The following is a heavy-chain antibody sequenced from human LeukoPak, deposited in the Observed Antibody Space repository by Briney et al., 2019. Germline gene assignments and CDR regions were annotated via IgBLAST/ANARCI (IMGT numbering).Heavy chain of an antibody. CDR1: GGSISSYY. V-gene: IGHV4-59*01. D-gene: IGHD6-13*01. CDR2: IYYSGST. Sequence: SETLSLTCTVSGGSISSYYWSWIRQPPGKGLEWIGYIYYSGSTNYNPSLKSRVTISVDTSKNQFSLKLSSVTAADTAVYYCARDLQKGGYDYWGQGTLVTVSS. CDR3: ARDLQKGGYDY. J-gene: IGHJ4*02.